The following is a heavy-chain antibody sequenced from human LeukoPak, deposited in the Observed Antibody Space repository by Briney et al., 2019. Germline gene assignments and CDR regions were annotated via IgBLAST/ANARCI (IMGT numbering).Heavy chain of an antibody. CDR2: IYTSGST. Sequence: PSETLSLTCTVSGGSISSGSYYWSWIRQPAGKGLEWIGRIYTSGSTNYNPSLKSRVTISVDTSKNQFSLKLSSVTAADTAVYYCARNPTIHDYGVEEKPNWFDPWGQGTLVTVSS. V-gene: IGHV4-61*02. D-gene: IGHD4-17*01. CDR1: GGSISSGSYY. J-gene: IGHJ5*02. CDR3: ARNPTIHDYGVEEKPNWFDP.